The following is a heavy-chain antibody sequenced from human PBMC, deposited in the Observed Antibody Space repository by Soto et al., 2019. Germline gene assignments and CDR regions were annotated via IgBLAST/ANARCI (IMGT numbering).Heavy chain of an antibody. CDR3: ARGRYLDSSDYWLPNLPFDP. V-gene: IGHV3-23*01. J-gene: IGHJ5*02. CDR2: ISRSGRGSA. D-gene: IGHD3-22*01. CDR1: GFTFNSYV. Sequence: GGSLRLSCAASGFTFNSYVMTWVRQAPGEGLEWVSSISRSGRGSAYYADSVKGRFTISRDNSENTLFLQMNNLRDEDTALYYCARGRYLDSSDYWLPNLPFDPWGLGTLVTLSS.